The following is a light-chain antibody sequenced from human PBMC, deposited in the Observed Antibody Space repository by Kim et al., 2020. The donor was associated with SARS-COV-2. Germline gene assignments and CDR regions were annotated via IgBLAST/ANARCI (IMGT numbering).Light chain of an antibody. V-gene: IGLV3-21*04. J-gene: IGLJ3*02. CDR3: QVWDSRSDHWV. CDR1: NVGSKG. CDR2: YDT. Sequence: APGKTARITCGGNNVGSKGVHWYQQEPGQAPVLVIYYDTDRPSGIPERFSGSNSGNTATLNISRVEAGDEADYYCQVWDSRSDHWVFGGGTQLTVL.